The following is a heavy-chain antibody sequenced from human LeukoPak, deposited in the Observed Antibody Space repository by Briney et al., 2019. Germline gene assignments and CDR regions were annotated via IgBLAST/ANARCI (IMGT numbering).Heavy chain of an antibody. CDR1: GYTFTDYY. Sequence: ASVRVSCKASGYTFTDYYIHWVRQAPGQGLEWMGWIIPNSGETFYAEKFQGRVTMTRDTSISTAYMELNSLTSDDTAVYYCARRYCSSITCYVDYCGQGTLVTVSS. J-gene: IGHJ4*02. V-gene: IGHV1-2*02. CDR3: ARRYCSSITCYVDY. CDR2: IIPNSGET. D-gene: IGHD2-2*01.